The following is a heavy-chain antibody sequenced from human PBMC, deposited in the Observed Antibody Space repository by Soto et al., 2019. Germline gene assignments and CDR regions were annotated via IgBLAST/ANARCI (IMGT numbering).Heavy chain of an antibody. V-gene: IGHV1-2*02. Sequence: ASVKVSCKASGYTVSGFYMHWVRQAPGQGLEWMGWINPNSGGTKSAEKFQGRVTMTRDTSISTAYMELSRLTSDDTAVYYCASAAVTGTAGLDFWGQGTQVTVSS. J-gene: IGHJ4*02. CDR3: ASAAVTGTAGLDF. CDR2: INPNSGGT. D-gene: IGHD6-19*01. CDR1: GYTVSGFY.